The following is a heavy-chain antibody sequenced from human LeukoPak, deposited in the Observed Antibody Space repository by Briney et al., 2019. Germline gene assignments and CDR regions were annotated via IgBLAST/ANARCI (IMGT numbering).Heavy chain of an antibody. CDR3: TTHEYQLLLYSYGTFDY. J-gene: IGHJ4*02. CDR1: GFTFSNAW. CDR2: IKSKTDGGTT. D-gene: IGHD2-2*01. V-gene: IGHV3-15*01. Sequence: LGGSLRLSCAASGFTFSNAWMSWVRQAPGKGLEWVGRIKSKTDGGTTDYAAPVKGRFTISRDDSKNTLYLQMNSLKTEDTAVYYCTTHEYQLLLYSYGTFDYWGQGTLVTASS.